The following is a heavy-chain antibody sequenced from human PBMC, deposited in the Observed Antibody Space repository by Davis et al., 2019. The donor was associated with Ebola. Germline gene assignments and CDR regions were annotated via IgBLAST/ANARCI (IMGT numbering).Heavy chain of an antibody. D-gene: IGHD5-18*01. CDR2: INHSGST. CDR1: SGSFSGYY. V-gene: IGHV4-34*01. Sequence: MPSETLSLTCAVYSGSFSGYYWTWIRQSPGKGLEWIGEINHSGSTNYNPSLKSRVTISVDTSKNQFSLKLSSVTAADTAVYYCARGGGGFSHGFIFGYWGQGTLVTVSS. CDR3: ARGGGGFSHGFIFGY. J-gene: IGHJ4*02.